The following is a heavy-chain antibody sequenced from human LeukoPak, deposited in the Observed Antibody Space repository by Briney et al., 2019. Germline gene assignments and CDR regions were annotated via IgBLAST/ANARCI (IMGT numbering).Heavy chain of an antibody. Sequence: GGSLRLSCEASGFAFNTYAMHWVRQAPGKGLEGVTLIWHDGSHKFYIYSVRGRFTISRDNSKNTAYLQMNGLRAEDTAVYYCAREIFGSGSYQDYWGQGTLVAVSS. CDR2: IWHDGSHK. D-gene: IGHD3-10*01. CDR1: GFAFNTYA. CDR3: AREIFGSGSYQDY. J-gene: IGHJ4*02. V-gene: IGHV3-33*01.